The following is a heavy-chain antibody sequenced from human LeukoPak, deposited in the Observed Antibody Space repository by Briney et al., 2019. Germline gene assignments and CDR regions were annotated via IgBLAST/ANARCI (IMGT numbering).Heavy chain of an antibody. CDR3: ARDHYFKIDY. Sequence: PGGSLRLSCSTSGFIFGNFVMHWVRQAPGKGLVWVARIPTDEAPTNYAESALGRFTISRDNAKSTLFLQMNDLRAEDTAIYYCARDHYFKIDYWGQGTLVTVS. D-gene: IGHD3-10*01. CDR1: GFIFGNFV. CDR2: IPTDEAPT. J-gene: IGHJ4*02. V-gene: IGHV3-74*01.